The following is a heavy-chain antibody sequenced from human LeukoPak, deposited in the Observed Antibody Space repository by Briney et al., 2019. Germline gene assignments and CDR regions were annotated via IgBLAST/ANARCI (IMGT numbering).Heavy chain of an antibody. V-gene: IGHV3-66*01. CDR2: IYSGGST. J-gene: IGHJ5*02. D-gene: IGHD3-22*01. CDR3: ARDTNYYDSSGYYYRWFDP. Sequence: GGSLRLSCAASGFIVSNKYMRWVRQAPGKGLEWVSVIYSGGSTYYADSVKDRFTISRDNSKNTVYLQMNSLRVEDTALYYCARDTNYYDSSGYYYRWFDPWGQGTLVTVSS. CDR1: GFIVSNKY.